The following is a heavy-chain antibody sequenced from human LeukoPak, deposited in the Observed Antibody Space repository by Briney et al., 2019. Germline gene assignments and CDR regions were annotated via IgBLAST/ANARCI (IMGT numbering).Heavy chain of an antibody. CDR2: VHLSGRT. CDR1: GGSISSTNW. Sequence: PSGTQSLTCGVSGGSISSTNWWTWVRQPPGEGLERIGEVHLSGRTNYNPSLESRVTMSVDMSENHISLKLTSVTAADTAVYYCAREGGPYRPLDYSGQGTLVTVSS. V-gene: IGHV4-4*02. CDR3: AREGGPYRPLDY. J-gene: IGHJ4*02.